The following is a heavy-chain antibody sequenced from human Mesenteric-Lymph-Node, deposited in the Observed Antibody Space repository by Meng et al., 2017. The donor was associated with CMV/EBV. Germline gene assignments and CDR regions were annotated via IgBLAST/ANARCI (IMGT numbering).Heavy chain of an antibody. D-gene: IGHD5-18*01. CDR1: GGSFSGYY. CDR3: ARGDAGYLFDY. Sequence: LTCPVYGGSFSGYYWSWIRQPPGKGLEWIGEINHSGSTNYNPSLKSRVTISVDTSKNQFSLKLSSVTAADTAVYYCARGDAGYLFDYWGQGTLVTVSS. J-gene: IGHJ4*02. V-gene: IGHV4-34*01. CDR2: INHSGST.